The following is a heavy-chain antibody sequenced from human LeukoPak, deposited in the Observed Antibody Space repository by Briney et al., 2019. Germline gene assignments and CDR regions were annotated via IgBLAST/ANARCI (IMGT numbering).Heavy chain of an antibody. J-gene: IGHJ5*02. CDR1: GYTFTSYD. D-gene: IGHD1/OR15-1a*01. CDR2: MNPNRGNT. V-gene: IGHV1-8*01. Sequence: GASVKVSCKASGYTFTSYDINWVRQATGQGLEWMGWMNPNRGNTRYAQKFQGRVTMTRNTSIRTAYMELSSLRSEDTAVYYCARSGTRAAARRSNWFDPWGQGTLVTVSS. CDR3: ARSGTRAAARRSNWFDP.